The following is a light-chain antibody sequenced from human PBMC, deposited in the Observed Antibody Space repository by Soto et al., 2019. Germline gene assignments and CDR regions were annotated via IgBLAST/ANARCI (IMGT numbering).Light chain of an antibody. CDR3: HQRQSWPRT. J-gene: IGKJ1*01. V-gene: IGKV1-9*01. Sequence: IQLTQSPSSLSASVGDRVTITCRASQGISNFLAWYKQKPGKAPKLLIYAASTLQSGVPSRFSGSGSGTEFTLTISDVQPEDFALYYCHQRQSWPRTFGQGTKVDIK. CDR1: QGISNF. CDR2: AAS.